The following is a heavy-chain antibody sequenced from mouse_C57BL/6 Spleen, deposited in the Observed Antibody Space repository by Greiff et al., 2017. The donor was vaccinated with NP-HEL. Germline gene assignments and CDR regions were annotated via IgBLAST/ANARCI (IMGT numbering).Heavy chain of an antibody. Sequence: VQLQQSGPGLVKPSQSLSLTCSVTGYSITSGYYWNWIRQFPGNQLEWMGYISYDGSNNYNPSLKNRISITRDTSKNQFFLKLNSVTTEDTATYYCARDRGLVYYFDYWGQGTTLTVSS. CDR3: ARDRGLVYYFDY. CDR2: ISYDGSN. V-gene: IGHV3-6*01. J-gene: IGHJ2*01. CDR1: GYSITSGYY. D-gene: IGHD2-2*01.